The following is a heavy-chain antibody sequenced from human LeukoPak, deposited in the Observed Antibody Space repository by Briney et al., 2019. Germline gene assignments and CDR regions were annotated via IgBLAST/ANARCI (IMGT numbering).Heavy chain of an antibody. CDR2: ISGSGGST. CDR3: AKDPSRWRAGTTYFDY. V-gene: IGHV3-23*01. J-gene: IGHJ4*02. D-gene: IGHD1-7*01. CDR1: GFTFSSYA. Sequence: GGSLRLSCAASGFTFSSYAMSWVRQAPGKGLEWVSAISGSGGSTYYADSVKGRFTISRDNSKNTLYLQMNSLRAEDTAVYYCAKDPSRWRAGTTYFDYWGQGTLVTVSS.